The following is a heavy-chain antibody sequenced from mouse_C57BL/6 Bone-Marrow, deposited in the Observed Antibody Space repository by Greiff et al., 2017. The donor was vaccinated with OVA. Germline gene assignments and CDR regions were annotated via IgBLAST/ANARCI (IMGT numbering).Heavy chain of an antibody. CDR1: GFSLTSYG. CDR2: IWSDGST. Sequence: QVQLQQSGPGLVAPSQSLSITCTVSGFSLTSYGVHWVRQPPGKGLEWLVVIWSDGSTTYNSALKSRLSISKDNSKSQVFLKMNSLQTDDTAMYYCARQIYYGNSYAMDYWGQGTSVTVSS. CDR3: ARQIYYGNSYAMDY. V-gene: IGHV2-6-1*01. D-gene: IGHD2-1*01. J-gene: IGHJ4*01.